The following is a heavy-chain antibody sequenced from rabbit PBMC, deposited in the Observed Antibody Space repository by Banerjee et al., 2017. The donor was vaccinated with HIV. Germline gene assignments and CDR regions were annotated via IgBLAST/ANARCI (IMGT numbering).Heavy chain of an antibody. Sequence: QSLEESGGDLVKPGTSLTLTCTASGFSFSSSYWMCWVRQAPGKGLEWIACIDTGSSGDTYYANWAKGRFTISKTSSTTVTLQMTSLTAADTATYFCARDSTYGAYSYIGAFDPWGQGTLVTVS. V-gene: IGHV1S40*01. CDR3: ARDSTYGAYSYIGAFDP. J-gene: IGHJ2*01. D-gene: IGHD6-1*01. CDR1: GFSFSSSYW. CDR2: IDTGSSGDT.